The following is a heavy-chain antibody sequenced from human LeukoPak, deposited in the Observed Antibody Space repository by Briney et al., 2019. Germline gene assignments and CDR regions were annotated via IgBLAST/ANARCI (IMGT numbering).Heavy chain of an antibody. V-gene: IGHV4-59*12. Sequence: GSLRLSCAASGFTFSSYGMHWVRQPPGKGLEWIGFIYYSGTTYYNPSLKSRLTISVDTSKNQFSLKLTSVTAADTAVYYCARDAEMDGDYFGYWGQGTLVTVSS. CDR3: ARDAEMDGDYFGY. CDR2: IYYSGTT. J-gene: IGHJ4*02. D-gene: IGHD4-17*01. CDR1: GFTFSSYG.